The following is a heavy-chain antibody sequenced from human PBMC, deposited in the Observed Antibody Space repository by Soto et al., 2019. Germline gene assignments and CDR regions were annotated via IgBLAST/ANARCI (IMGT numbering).Heavy chain of an antibody. Sequence: EVQLVESGGGLVQPGGSLRLSCVASGFTFSSYDMHWVRKPTGKGLEWVSTVGVSGDTYYPGSVKGRLTISRENVKNSVYLQMNSLTAGDTAVYFCVRGHPRESNDDFDYWGQGTLVTVSS. V-gene: IGHV3-13*04. CDR1: GFTFSSYD. CDR2: VGVSGDT. CDR3: VRGHPRESNDDFDY. J-gene: IGHJ4*02. D-gene: IGHD1-1*01.